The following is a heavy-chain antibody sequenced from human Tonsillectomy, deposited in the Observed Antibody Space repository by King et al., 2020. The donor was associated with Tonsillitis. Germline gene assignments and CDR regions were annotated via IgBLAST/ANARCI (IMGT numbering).Heavy chain of an antibody. CDR1: GFTFSSYA. V-gene: IGHV3-23*04. CDR3: AKVIAREYSGKDSSWDYYHYMDV. CDR2: ITGSGGST. D-gene: IGHD5-12*01. J-gene: IGHJ6*03. Sequence: VQLVESGGGLVQPGGSLRLSCAASGFTFSSYAMNWVRQAPGKGLEWVSAITGSGGSTHYADSVKGRFTISRDNSKNTLHLQMNSLRAEDTAVYYCAKVIAREYSGKDSSWDYYHYMDVWGKGTTVTVSS.